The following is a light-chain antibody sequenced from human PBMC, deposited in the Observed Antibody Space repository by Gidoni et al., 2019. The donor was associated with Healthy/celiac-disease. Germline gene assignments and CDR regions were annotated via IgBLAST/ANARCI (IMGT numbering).Light chain of an antibody. CDR3: QQYNNWPPLT. CDR1: QSVSSN. J-gene: IGKJ4*01. V-gene: IGKV3-15*01. Sequence: EIVMTHAPATLSVSPGERATLSCRASQSVSSNLAWYQQKPGQAPRLLIYGASTRATGIPARFSGSGSGTEFTLTISILQSEDFAVYYCQQYNNWPPLTFGGGTKVEIK. CDR2: GAS.